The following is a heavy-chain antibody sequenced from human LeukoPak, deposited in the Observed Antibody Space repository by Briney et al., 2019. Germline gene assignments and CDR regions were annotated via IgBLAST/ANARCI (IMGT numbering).Heavy chain of an antibody. J-gene: IGHJ4*02. Sequence: GGSLRLSCAASGFTFSSYAMSWVRKAPGKGLEWVSAISGSGGSTYYADSVKGRFTISRDNSKNTLYLQMNSLRAEDTAVYYRAKDMAGLAVAGTLDYWGQGTLVTVSS. D-gene: IGHD6-19*01. CDR2: ISGSGGST. CDR3: AKDMAGLAVAGTLDY. V-gene: IGHV3-23*01. CDR1: GFTFSSYA.